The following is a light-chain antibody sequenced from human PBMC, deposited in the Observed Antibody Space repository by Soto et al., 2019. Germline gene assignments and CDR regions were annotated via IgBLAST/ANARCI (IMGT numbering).Light chain of an antibody. V-gene: IGKV3-20*01. Sequence: EIVLTQSPGTLSLSPGERATLSCRASQSVSSSYLAWYQQKPGQAPRLLIYGASIRATGIPDRFSGSGSGTDFTLTISRLEPEDFAVYYCQQYDKWPRTLGQGTKVDIK. CDR2: GAS. J-gene: IGKJ1*01. CDR1: QSVSSSY. CDR3: QQYDKWPRT.